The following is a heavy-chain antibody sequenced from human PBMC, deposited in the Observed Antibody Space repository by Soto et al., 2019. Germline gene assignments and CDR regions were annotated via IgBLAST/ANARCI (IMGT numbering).Heavy chain of an antibody. CDR2: IYYSGST. Sequence: QVQLQESGTGLVKPSQTLSLPCSVSGGSIRSGGYYWSWIRQHPVKGLEWIGYIYYSGSTYYHPSLKSRVTILVDTSKNQSSLKLSSVTAADTAVYYCARAVAPAYCFYMDVWGKGTTVTVSS. CDR3: ARAVAPAYCFYMDV. J-gene: IGHJ6*03. D-gene: IGHD2-2*01. CDR1: GGSIRSGGYY. V-gene: IGHV4-31*03.